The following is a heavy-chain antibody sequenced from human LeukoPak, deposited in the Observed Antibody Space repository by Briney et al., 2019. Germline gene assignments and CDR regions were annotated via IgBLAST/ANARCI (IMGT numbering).Heavy chain of an antibody. D-gene: IGHD2-2*01. Sequence: SVEVSCKAAGGTFSSYTISWVRQAPGQGLEWMGRIIPILGIANYAQKFQGRVTITADKSTSTAYMELSSLRSEDTAVYYCARAYCSSTSCYYWFDPWGQGTLVTVSS. CDR2: IIPILGIA. CDR3: ARAYCSSTSCYYWFDP. V-gene: IGHV1-69*02. J-gene: IGHJ5*02. CDR1: GGTFSSYT.